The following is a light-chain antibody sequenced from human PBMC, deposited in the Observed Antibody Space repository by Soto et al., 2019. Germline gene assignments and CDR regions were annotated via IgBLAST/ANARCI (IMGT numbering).Light chain of an antibody. CDR2: EVN. Sequence: QSALTQPASVSGSPGQSITISCTGTSSDFGNYNLVSWYQQHPGKVPKLILFEVNKRPSGVSGRFSGSKSGNTASLTISGLLPEDEAVYFCCTYAGHVPKFGGGTKLTVL. V-gene: IGLV2-23*02. CDR1: SSDFGNYNL. J-gene: IGLJ2*01. CDR3: CTYAGHVPK.